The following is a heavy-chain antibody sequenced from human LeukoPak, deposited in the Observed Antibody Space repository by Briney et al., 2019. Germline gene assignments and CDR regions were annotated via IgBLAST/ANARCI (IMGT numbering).Heavy chain of an antibody. D-gene: IGHD6-19*01. CDR1: GFTFSSYE. Sequence: GGSLRLSCAASGFTFSSYEMNWVRQAPGKGLEWVSYISSSGSTIYYADSVKGRFTISRDNAKNSLYLQMNSLRAEDTAVYYCARTFSSGWGVVPYYYYYMDVWGKGTTVTVSS. CDR2: ISSSGSTI. J-gene: IGHJ6*03. CDR3: ARTFSSGWGVVPYYYYYMDV. V-gene: IGHV3-48*03.